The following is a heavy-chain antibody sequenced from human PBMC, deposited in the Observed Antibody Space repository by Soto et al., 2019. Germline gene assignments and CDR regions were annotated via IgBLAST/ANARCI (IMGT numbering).Heavy chain of an antibody. Sequence: GGSLRLSCAASGFTFSSYWMHWVRQTPEKGLVWVSHIDSHGSYTTYADSVKGRFTISRDNAKNSLYLQMNSLRAEDTAVYYCARDPSIVVVTAKTYYYYGMDVWGQGTTVTVSS. V-gene: IGHV3-74*01. CDR1: GFTFSSYW. CDR2: IDSHGSYT. J-gene: IGHJ6*02. CDR3: ARDPSIVVVTAKTYYYYGMDV. D-gene: IGHD2-21*02.